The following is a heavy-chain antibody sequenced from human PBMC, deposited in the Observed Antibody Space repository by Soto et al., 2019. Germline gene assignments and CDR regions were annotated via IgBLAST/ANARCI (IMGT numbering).Heavy chain of an antibody. CDR1: GGTFSSYT. Sequence: QVQLVQSGAEVKKPGSSVKVSCRASGGTFSSYTISWVRQAPGQGLEWMGRIIPILGIANYAQKFQGRVTITADKSTSTAYMELSSLRSEDTAVYYCARDFGQLWTYPPSDWCQRTLVTVFS. CDR3: ARDFGQLWTYPPSD. J-gene: IGHJ4*02. D-gene: IGHD5-18*01. CDR2: IIPILGIA. V-gene: IGHV1-69*08.